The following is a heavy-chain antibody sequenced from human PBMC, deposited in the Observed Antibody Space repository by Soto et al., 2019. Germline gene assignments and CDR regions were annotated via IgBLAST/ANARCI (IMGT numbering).Heavy chain of an antibody. V-gene: IGHV1-8*01. J-gene: IGHJ4*02. CDR1: GYTFTSYD. CDR2: MNPNSGKT. CDR3: SRERCGSSYF. D-gene: IGHD1-26*01. Sequence: QVQLVQSGAEVKKPGASVKVSCKASGYTFTSYDINWVRQATGQGLEWMGWMNPNSGKTVYAQESQGRVTIPRNTPIGTGYMALSLLMSEEWSVYYGSRERCGSSYFLGQGTRVTVFS.